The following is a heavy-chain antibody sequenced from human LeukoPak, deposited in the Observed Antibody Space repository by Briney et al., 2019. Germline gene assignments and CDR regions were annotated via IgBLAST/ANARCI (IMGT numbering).Heavy chain of an antibody. Sequence: GGSLRLSCAASGFTFSGSAMHWVRQASGKGLEWVVRIRSKANSYATAYAASVKGRFTISRDDSKNTAYLQMNSLKTEDTAVYYCTRAPDFWSGYYCDYWGQGTLVTVSS. CDR2: IRSKANSYAT. V-gene: IGHV3-73*01. J-gene: IGHJ4*02. CDR3: TRAPDFWSGYYCDY. CDR1: GFTFSGSA. D-gene: IGHD3-3*01.